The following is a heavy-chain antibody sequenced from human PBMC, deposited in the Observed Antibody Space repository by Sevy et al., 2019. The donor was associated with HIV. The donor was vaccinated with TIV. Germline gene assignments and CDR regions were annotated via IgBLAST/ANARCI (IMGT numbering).Heavy chain of an antibody. CDR3: ATKKDYYDSSGYSFDY. CDR1: GYTLTELS. V-gene: IGHV1-24*01. D-gene: IGHD3-22*01. CDR2: FDPEDGKR. Sequence: ASVKVSCKVSGYTLTELSMHWVRQAPGKGLERVETFDPEDGKRIYAQKIKGRLTMTEDTSTETAYMELNSLRSDDTDVYYCATKKDYYDSSGYSFDYWGQGTEFTVSS. J-gene: IGHJ4*02.